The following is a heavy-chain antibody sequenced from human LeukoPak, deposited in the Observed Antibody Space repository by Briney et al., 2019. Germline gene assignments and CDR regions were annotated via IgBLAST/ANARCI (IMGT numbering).Heavy chain of an antibody. CDR1: GGSFSGYY. CDR2: IYYSGST. D-gene: IGHD3-22*01. Sequence: PSETLSLTCAVYGGSFSGYYWSWIRQSPGKGLEWIGYIYYSGSTNYNPSLKSRVTISVDTSKNQFSLKLSSVTAADTAVYYCARAYDSSGYYWYYFDYWGQGTLVTVSS. CDR3: ARAYDSSGYYWYYFDY. V-gene: IGHV4-59*01. J-gene: IGHJ4*02.